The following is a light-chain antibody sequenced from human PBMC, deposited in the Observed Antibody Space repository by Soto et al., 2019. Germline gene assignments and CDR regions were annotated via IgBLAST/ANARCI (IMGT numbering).Light chain of an antibody. CDR3: QQRGNWPVT. CDR2: DAS. Sequence: EIVFTQSPATLSLSPGERATLSCRASQSVSSYFAWYQQKPGQAPRLLIYDASNRATGIPGRFSVSGSGTDFTLTISSLELDDFAIYYCQQRGNWPVTFGQGTRVDIK. CDR1: QSVSSY. V-gene: IGKV3-11*01. J-gene: IGKJ1*01.